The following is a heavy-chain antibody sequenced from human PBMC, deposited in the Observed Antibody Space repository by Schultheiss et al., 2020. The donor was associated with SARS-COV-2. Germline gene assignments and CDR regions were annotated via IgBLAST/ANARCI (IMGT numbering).Heavy chain of an antibody. D-gene: IGHD3-10*01. CDR1: GFTFSSYS. CDR3: AKDVRFGELFPDISDY. J-gene: IGHJ4*02. Sequence: GGSLRLSCAASGFTFSSYSMNWVRQAPGKGLEWVAVISYDGSNKYYADSVKGRFTISRDNSKNTLYLQMNSLRAEDTAVYYCAKDVRFGELFPDISDYWGQGTLVTVSS. V-gene: IGHV3-30*12. CDR2: ISYDGSNK.